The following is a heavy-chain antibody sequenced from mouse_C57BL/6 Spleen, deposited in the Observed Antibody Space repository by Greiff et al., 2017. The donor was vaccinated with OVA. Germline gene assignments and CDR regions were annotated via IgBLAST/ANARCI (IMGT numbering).Heavy chain of an antibody. Sequence: VQLQQPGAELVKPGASVKMSCKASGYTFTSYWITWVKQRPGQGLEWIGDIYPGSGSTNYNEKFKSKATLTVDTSSSTAYMQLSSLTSEDSAVYYCAREGAQATPFAYWGQGTLVTVSA. CDR2: IYPGSGST. V-gene: IGHV1-55*01. D-gene: IGHD3-2*02. CDR1: GYTFTSYW. J-gene: IGHJ3*01. CDR3: AREGAQATPFAY.